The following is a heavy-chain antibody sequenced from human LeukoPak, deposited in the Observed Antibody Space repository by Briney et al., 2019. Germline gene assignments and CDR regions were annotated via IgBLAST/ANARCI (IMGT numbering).Heavy chain of an antibody. Sequence: PGGSLRLSCAASGFTFTTYGMAWVRQAPGKGLEWVSVISGSGDSTYYADSVKGRFTTSRDNSKNTVSLQMNSLSAEDTATYYCASKDSRFDYWGQGTLVTVSS. V-gene: IGHV3-23*01. CDR2: ISGSGDST. D-gene: IGHD5-18*01. CDR1: GFTFTTYG. CDR3: ASKDSRFDY. J-gene: IGHJ4*02.